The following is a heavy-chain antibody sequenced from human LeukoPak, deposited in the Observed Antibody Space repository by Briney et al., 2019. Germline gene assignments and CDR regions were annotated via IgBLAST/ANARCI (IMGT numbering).Heavy chain of an antibody. V-gene: IGHV3-48*01. J-gene: IGHJ4*02. CDR1: GFSFNAYS. CDR3: ARGGSSLKTLAVY. Sequence: GGSLRLSCVGSGFSFNAYSMSWVRQAPGKGLEWISYIGSGGSPRYYADSVQGRLTISRDDAKDSLYLQMNSLRAEDTAVYYCARGGSSLKTLAVYWGQGTQVTVSS. D-gene: IGHD6-6*01. CDR2: IGSGGSPR.